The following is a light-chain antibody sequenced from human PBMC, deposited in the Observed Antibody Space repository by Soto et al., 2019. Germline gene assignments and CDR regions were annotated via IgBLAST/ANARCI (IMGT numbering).Light chain of an antibody. CDR3: QQRSNWLT. Sequence: EIVLTQSPATLSLSPGERATLSCRASQSVSSYLAWYQQKPGQAPRLLIYDASNRATGIPARFSGSGSGTDFTLTISXXXXEDFAVYYCQQRSNWLTFGGGT. V-gene: IGKV3-11*01. J-gene: IGKJ4*01. CDR1: QSVSSY. CDR2: DAS.